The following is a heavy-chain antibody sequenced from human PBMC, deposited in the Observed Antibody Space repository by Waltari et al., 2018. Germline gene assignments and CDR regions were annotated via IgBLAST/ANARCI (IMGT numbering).Heavy chain of an antibody. J-gene: IGHJ4*02. Sequence: EVQLVQSGAEVKKPGESLKISCEGSGYSFTRYWIGWVRQMPGKGLEWMGATFPGDSNPKYSPSFRGQVTSSADNSITTAYLQWSSLKASDTAIYFCARQPLHSYGIRHFDYWGQGTPVTVS. CDR2: TFPGDSNP. CDR1: GYSFTRYW. D-gene: IGHD5-18*01. CDR3: ARQPLHSYGIRHFDY. V-gene: IGHV5-51*01.